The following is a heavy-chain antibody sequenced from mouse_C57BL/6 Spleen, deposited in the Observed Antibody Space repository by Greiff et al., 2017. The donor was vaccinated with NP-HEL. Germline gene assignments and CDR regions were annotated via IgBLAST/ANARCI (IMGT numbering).Heavy chain of an antibody. CDR3: ARETTGCAY. J-gene: IGHJ3*01. CDR2: LYPGSGNT. Sequence: VQLQQSGAELVRPGASVKLSCKASGYTFTDYYINWVKQRPGQGLEWIARLYPGSGNTYYNEKFKGKATLTAEKSSSTAYMQLSSLTSEDAAVYFCARETTGCAYWGQGTLVTVSA. CDR1: GYTFTDYY. D-gene: IGHD1-1*01. V-gene: IGHV1-76*01.